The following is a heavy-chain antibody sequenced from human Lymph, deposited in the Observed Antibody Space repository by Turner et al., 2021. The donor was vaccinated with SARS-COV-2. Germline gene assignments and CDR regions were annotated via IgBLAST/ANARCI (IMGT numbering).Heavy chain of an antibody. CDR1: GYTFTGYY. CDR3: ARSRDLQSMVRGVDPFDY. Sequence: QVHLLPSGAEVKKPGASVKVSCKASGYTFTGYYIHWVRQAPGQGLEWMGWINPNSGGTNYAQRFQGRVTMTRDTSLSTAYMQLSRLRSDDTAVYYCARSRDLQSMVRGVDPFDYWGQGTLVTVSS. D-gene: IGHD3-10*01. CDR2: INPNSGGT. V-gene: IGHV1-2*02. J-gene: IGHJ4*02.